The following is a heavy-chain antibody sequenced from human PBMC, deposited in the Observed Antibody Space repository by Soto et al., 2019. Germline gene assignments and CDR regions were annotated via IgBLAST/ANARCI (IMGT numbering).Heavy chain of an antibody. CDR1: GGSISSGGYY. CDR3: AGDRRPPPIGYYYYYGMDV. J-gene: IGHJ6*02. Sequence: SETLSLTCTVSGGSISSGGYYWSWIRQHPGKGLEWIGYIYYSGSTYYNPSLRSRVTISVDTSKNQFSLKLSSVTAADTAVYYCAGDRRPPPIGYYYYYGMDVWGQGTTVTAP. D-gene: IGHD6-6*01. CDR2: IYYSGST. V-gene: IGHV4-31*03.